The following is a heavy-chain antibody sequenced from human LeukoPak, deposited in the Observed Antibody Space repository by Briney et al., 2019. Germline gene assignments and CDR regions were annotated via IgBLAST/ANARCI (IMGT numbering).Heavy chain of an antibody. V-gene: IGHV3-48*01. CDR2: ISSSSSTI. D-gene: IGHD4-17*01. J-gene: IGHJ4*02. CDR1: GFTFSSYE. CDR3: ARDHLNTVTAPFDY. Sequence: GGSLRLSCAASGFTFSSYEMNWVRQAPGKGLEWVSYISSSSSTIYYADSVKGRFTISRDNAKNSLYLQMNSLRAEDTAVYYCARDHLNTVTAPFDYWGQGTLVTVSS.